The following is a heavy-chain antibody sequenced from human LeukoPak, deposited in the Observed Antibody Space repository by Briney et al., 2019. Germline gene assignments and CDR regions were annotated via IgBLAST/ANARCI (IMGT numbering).Heavy chain of an antibody. CDR1: RGTFSSYA. V-gene: IGHV1-69*05. CDR2: IIPIFGTA. Sequence: SVKVSCEASRGTFSSYAISWVRQAPGQGLEWMGRIIPIFGTANYAQKFQGRVTITTDESTSTAYMELSSLRSEDTAVYYCARENYDFWSGYRYWGQGTLVTVSS. CDR3: ARENYDFWSGYRY. D-gene: IGHD3-3*01. J-gene: IGHJ4*02.